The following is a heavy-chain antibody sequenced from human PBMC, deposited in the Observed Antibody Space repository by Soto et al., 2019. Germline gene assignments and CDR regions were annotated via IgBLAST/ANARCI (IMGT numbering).Heavy chain of an antibody. D-gene: IGHD2-15*01. CDR2: INHSGST. Sequence: QVQLQQWGAGLLKPSETLSLTCAVYGGSFSGYYWSWIRQPPGKGLEWIGEINHSGSTNYNPSLKXXAPLSVDTSKXXCXPXXSSVTAADPAVYYCARGAYCSGGSCYHPATPPLDYWGQGTLVTVSS. CDR3: ARGAYCSGGSCYHPATPPLDY. CDR1: GGSFSGYY. J-gene: IGHJ4*02. V-gene: IGHV4-34*01.